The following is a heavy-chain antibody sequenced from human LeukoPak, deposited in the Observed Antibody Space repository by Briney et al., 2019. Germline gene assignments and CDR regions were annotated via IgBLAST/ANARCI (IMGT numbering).Heavy chain of an antibody. CDR1: GSTFSSYG. V-gene: IGHV3-21*01. Sequence: GGSLRLSCAASGSTFSSYGMNWVRQAPGKGLEWVSSISSSSSYIYYADSVKGRFTISRDNAKNSLYLQMNSLRAEDTAVCYCARDFMGDIWGQGTMVTVSS. J-gene: IGHJ3*02. CDR2: ISSSSSYI. CDR3: ARDFMGDI. D-gene: IGHD1-26*01.